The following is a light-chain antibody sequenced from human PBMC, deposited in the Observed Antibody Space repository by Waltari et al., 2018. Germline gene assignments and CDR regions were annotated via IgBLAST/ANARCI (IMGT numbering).Light chain of an antibody. CDR3: QQRGTWPPLT. V-gene: IGKV3-11*01. Sequence: EIVLTQSPATLSLSPGDTATLSCRANQSVNSFLGWYQHKLGQAPRLLIYDTSNRATGVPARFSGGGSGTDFALTISSLEPEDFAIYYCQQRGTWPPLTFGGGTKVEI. J-gene: IGKJ4*01. CDR1: QSVNSF. CDR2: DTS.